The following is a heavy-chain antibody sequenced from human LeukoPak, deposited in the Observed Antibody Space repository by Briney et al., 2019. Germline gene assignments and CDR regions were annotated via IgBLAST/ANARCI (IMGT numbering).Heavy chain of an antibody. CDR3: AKGVSRGVDPTGLEY. Sequence: PGKSLRLSCVASGFTFSSYGMHWVRQAPGKGPEWVAVISYDGSYRYYANFVKGRFTISRDNSKNTLFLQTNSMRPEDTAVYYCAKGVSRGVDPTGLEYWGQGTLVTVSS. V-gene: IGHV3-30*18. D-gene: IGHD1-1*01. CDR1: GFTFSSYG. J-gene: IGHJ4*02. CDR2: ISYDGSYR.